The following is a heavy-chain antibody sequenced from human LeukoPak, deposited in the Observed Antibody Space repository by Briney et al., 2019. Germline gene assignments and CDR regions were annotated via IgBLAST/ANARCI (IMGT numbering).Heavy chain of an antibody. CDR3: ARDLMVGRIEDYYGSGSYPK. D-gene: IGHD3-10*01. J-gene: IGHJ4*02. CDR1: GFTFSNYN. Sequence: GGSLRLSCAASGFTFSNYNMNWVRQAPGKGLEWVSSISSSSSYITYADSVKGRFTISRDNAKNSLYLQMNSLRAEDTAVYYCARDLMVGRIEDYYGSGSYPKWGQGTLVTVSS. CDR2: ISSSSSYI. V-gene: IGHV3-21*01.